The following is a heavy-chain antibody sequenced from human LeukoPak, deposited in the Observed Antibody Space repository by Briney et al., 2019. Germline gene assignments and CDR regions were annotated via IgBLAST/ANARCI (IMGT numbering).Heavy chain of an antibody. CDR1: GYTFTSYG. CDR2: INPNSGGT. Sequence: ASVKVSCKASGYTFTSYGISWVRQAPGQGLEWMGWINPNSGGTNYAQKFQGRVTMTRDTPISTAYMELSRLRSDDTAVYYCASYYYDSSGYYQYMYYFDYWGQGTLVTVSS. J-gene: IGHJ4*02. CDR3: ASYYYDSSGYYQYMYYFDY. V-gene: IGHV1-2*02. D-gene: IGHD3-22*01.